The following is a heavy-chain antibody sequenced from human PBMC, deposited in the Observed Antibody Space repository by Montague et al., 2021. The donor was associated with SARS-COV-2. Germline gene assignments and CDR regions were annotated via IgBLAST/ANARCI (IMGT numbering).Heavy chain of an antibody. J-gene: IGHJ5*02. Sequence: TLSLTCAVSGASISNGGYTWSWIRRPPGKGLEWIGYIYQSGTTRYNPSLKSRVTMSVDKSKNQLSLQLTSVIAADTVIYFCARSMIRGGLNWFDPWGQGTLVTVSS. CDR3: ARSMIRGGLNWFDP. D-gene: IGHD3-10*01. V-gene: IGHV4-30-2*01. CDR2: IYQSGTT. CDR1: GASISNGGYT.